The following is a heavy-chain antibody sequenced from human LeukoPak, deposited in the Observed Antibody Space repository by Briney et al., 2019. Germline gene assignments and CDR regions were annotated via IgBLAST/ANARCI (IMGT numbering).Heavy chain of an antibody. CDR1: GFTFSAFG. V-gene: IGHV3-30*02. Sequence: PGGSLRLSCAASGFTFSAFGMHWVRQAPGKGLEWVTFIPYDGSDKYYADSVKGRFTISRDNSKNTLYLQMNNMRTEDTAVYYCARDSLLGGHWFDPWGQGTLVTVSS. J-gene: IGHJ5*02. CDR2: IPYDGSDK. D-gene: IGHD2-15*01. CDR3: ARDSLLGGHWFDP.